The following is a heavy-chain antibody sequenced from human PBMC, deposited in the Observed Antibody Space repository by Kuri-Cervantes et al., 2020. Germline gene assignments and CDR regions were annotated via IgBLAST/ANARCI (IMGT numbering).Heavy chain of an antibody. CDR2: FDPEDGET. CDR3: ATIGADYYGSGSYSFDI. CDR1: GYTFTGYY. D-gene: IGHD3-10*01. V-gene: IGHV1-24*01. J-gene: IGHJ3*02. Sequence: ASVKVSCKASGYTFTGYYIHWVRQAPGKGLEWMGGFDPEDGETIYAQKFQGRVTMTEDTSTDTAYMELSSLRSEDTAVYYCATIGADYYGSGSYSFDIWGQGTMVTVSS.